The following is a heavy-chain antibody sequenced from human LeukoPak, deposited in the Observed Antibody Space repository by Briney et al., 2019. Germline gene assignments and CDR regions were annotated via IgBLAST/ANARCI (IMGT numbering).Heavy chain of an antibody. V-gene: IGHV4-59*01. CDR3: SRERREWSHDAFDI. J-gene: IGHJ3*02. CDR1: GGSISNYY. D-gene: IGHD2-8*01. CDR2: IYYTGST. Sequence: PSETLSLTCTVSGGSISNYYWNWIRQSPGKGLEWIGYIYYTGSTNYNPSLKSRVTISVDTSKNQLSLKLSSVTAADTAVYYCSRERREWSHDAFDIWGQGTTVTVSS.